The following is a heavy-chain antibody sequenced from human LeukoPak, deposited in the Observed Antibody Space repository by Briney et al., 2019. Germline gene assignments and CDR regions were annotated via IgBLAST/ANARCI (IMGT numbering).Heavy chain of an antibody. D-gene: IGHD4-17*01. CDR2: IYYSGST. CDR3: ARESDDYCDYGFDY. J-gene: IGHJ4*02. Sequence: PSETLSLTCTVSGGSVSSGGYYWSWIRQHPGKGLEWIGYIYYSGSTYYTPSLKSRATISVDSTINQFLRRLSSDTAADTGVYYCARESDDYCDYGFDYWGQGTLVTVSS. V-gene: IGHV4-31*03. CDR1: GGSVSSGGYY.